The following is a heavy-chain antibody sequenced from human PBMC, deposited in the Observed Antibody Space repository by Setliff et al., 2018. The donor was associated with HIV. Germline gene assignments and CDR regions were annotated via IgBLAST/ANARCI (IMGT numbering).Heavy chain of an antibody. CDR1: GYTFTGYY. CDR3: AREIRAGNYPPYKYYFYMDV. D-gene: IGHD4-4*01. CDR2: ISAYNGNT. J-gene: IGHJ6*03. Sequence: ASVKVSCKASGYTFTGYYMHWVRQAPGQGLEWMGWISAYNGNTNYAQKLQGRVTVTTDTSTSTAYMELRSLRSDDTAVYYCAREIRAGNYPPYKYYFYMDVWGKGTTVTVSS. V-gene: IGHV1-18*04.